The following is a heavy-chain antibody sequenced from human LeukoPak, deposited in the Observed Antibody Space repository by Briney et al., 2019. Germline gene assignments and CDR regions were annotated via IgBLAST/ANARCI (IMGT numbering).Heavy chain of an antibody. Sequence: ASVKVSCKASGYTFSNYEINWVRQAAGQGLEWMGWMEPNSGNTGYAQKFLGRITMTRNTSISTAYPELSSLRSEDTAVYYCARGEPILRHFDWLSPTTWGQGTLVTVSS. V-gene: IGHV1-8*01. CDR1: GYTFSNYE. CDR3: ARGEPILRHFDWLSPTT. D-gene: IGHD3-9*01. J-gene: IGHJ5*02. CDR2: MEPNSGNT.